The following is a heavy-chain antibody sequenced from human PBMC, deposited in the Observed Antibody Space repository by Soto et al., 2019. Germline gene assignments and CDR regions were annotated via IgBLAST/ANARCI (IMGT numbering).Heavy chain of an antibody. Sequence: EVQLVESGGALVPPGGSLRLSCAASGFTFSYYDMHWVRQAEGKGLEWVAAIGTSDDTYYADSVQGRFSISREDAKDSLYRQMSSLRAEDPAVYYCARGLLGAIDYWGQGTLVTVSS. CDR1: GFTFSYYD. CDR3: ARGLLGAIDY. D-gene: IGHD3-16*01. CDR2: IGTSDDT. J-gene: IGHJ4*02. V-gene: IGHV3-13*01.